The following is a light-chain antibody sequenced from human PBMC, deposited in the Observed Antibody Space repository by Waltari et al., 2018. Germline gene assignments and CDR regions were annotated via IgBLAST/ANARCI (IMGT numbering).Light chain of an antibody. CDR2: DVT. CDR3: SSQTLDGLIL. J-gene: IGLJ2*01. CDR1: GSAVGASAY. V-gene: IGLV2-14*03. Sequence: QSALTQPASVSWSPGQSITIPFSGIGSAVGASAYVSLHQHHPGKAPQVIIYDVTNRPAGVSDRFSASKSANTASLTISRLQPEDEADYYCSSQTLDGLILFGGGTRLTVL.